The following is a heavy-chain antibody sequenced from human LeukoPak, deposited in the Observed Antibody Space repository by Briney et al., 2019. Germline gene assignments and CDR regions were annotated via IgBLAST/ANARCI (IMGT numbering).Heavy chain of an antibody. CDR2: INWSGVST. J-gene: IGHJ2*01. V-gene: IGHV3-20*04. Sequence: GGSLRLSCAASGFTFDDYAMSWVRQAPGKGLEWVSGINWSGVSTGYADSVKGRFTISRDNTKNSLFLQMNSLRAKDTAFYYCAKGKDTLNPYWYFDVWGRGTLVTVSS. CDR1: GFTFDDYA. D-gene: IGHD2-15*01. CDR3: AKGKDTLNPYWYFDV.